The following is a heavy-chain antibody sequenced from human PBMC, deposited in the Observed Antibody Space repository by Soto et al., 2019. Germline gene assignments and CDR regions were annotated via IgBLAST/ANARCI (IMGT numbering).Heavy chain of an antibody. Sequence: QVQLVQSGAEVKQPGSSVKVSCKASGGTFSSYAISWVRQAPGQGLEWMRGIIPIFGKANYALKFQGRVTITADQSPRTAYMDRSSLSSEHTAVYYCGGVDSSAFLFDYWGQGPLVTVSS. D-gene: IGHD5-12*01. CDR2: IIPIFGKA. V-gene: IGHV1-69*01. CDR3: GGVDSSAFLFDY. CDR1: GGTFSSYA. J-gene: IGHJ4*02.